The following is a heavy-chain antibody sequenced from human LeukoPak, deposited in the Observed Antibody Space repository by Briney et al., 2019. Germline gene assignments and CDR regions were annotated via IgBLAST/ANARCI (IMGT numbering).Heavy chain of an antibody. J-gene: IGHJ4*02. V-gene: IGHV3-15*01. Sequence: PGGSLRLSCVASGFSFSNAWMSWVRQAPGKGLEWVGRIKSKTDGGTTDYAAPVKGRFTISRDDSKNTLFLQMNSLKTEDTAVYYCTTITIVAAGILDSWGQGTLVTVSS. CDR2: IKSKTDGGTT. CDR3: TTITIVAAGILDS. CDR1: GFSFSNAW. D-gene: IGHD6-13*01.